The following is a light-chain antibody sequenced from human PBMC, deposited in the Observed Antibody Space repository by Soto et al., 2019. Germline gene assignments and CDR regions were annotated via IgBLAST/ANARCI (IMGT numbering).Light chain of an antibody. J-gene: IGLJ1*01. V-gene: IGLV2-14*01. CDR3: SSYTSSRPLV. CDR1: SSDVGGYNY. Sequence: QSVLTQPSSVSGSPGQSITISCTGTSSDVGGYNYVSWYQQHPGKAPKLMIYEVSNRPSGVSNRFSGSKSGNTASLTISGLQAGDEADYYCSSYTSSRPLVFGSGTKVTVL. CDR2: EVS.